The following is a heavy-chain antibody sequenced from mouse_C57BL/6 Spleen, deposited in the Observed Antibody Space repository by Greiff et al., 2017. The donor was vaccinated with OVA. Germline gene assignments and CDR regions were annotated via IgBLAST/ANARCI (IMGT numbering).Heavy chain of an antibody. J-gene: IGHJ2*01. V-gene: IGHV5-17*01. CDR2: ISSGSSTI. Sequence: DVMLVESGGGLVKPGGSLKLSCAASGFTFSDYGMHWVRQAPEKGLEWVAYISSGSSTIYYADTVKGRFTISRDNAKNTLFLQMTSLRSEDTAMYYCARLYRDYFDYWGQGTTLTVSS. CDR1: GFTFSDYG. CDR3: ARLYRDYFDY. D-gene: IGHD2-1*01.